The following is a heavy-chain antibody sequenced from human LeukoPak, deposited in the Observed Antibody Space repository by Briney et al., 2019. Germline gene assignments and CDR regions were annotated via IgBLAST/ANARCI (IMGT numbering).Heavy chain of an antibody. CDR3: ARENYYGSGSYYKTATFDY. Sequence: GGSLRLSCTVSGFTVSSNSMSWVRQAPGKGLEWVSFIYSDNTHYSDSVKGRFTISRDNSKNTLYLQMNSLRAEDTAVYYCARENYYGSGSYYKTATFDYWGQGTLVTVSS. D-gene: IGHD3-10*01. CDR2: IYSDNT. V-gene: IGHV3-53*01. CDR1: GFTVSSNS. J-gene: IGHJ4*02.